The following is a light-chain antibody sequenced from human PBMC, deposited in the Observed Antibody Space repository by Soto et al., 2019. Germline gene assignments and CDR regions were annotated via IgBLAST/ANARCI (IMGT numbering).Light chain of an antibody. Sequence: DIQMTQSPSTLSASVGDRVTITCRASQSISSWLAWYQQKPGKAPKFLIYDASRLESGVPSRFSGSGSGTEFTLTISSLQPDDFATYYCQQYNSYSPWTFGQGTKVDNK. J-gene: IGKJ1*01. CDR2: DAS. CDR3: QQYNSYSPWT. V-gene: IGKV1-5*01. CDR1: QSISSW.